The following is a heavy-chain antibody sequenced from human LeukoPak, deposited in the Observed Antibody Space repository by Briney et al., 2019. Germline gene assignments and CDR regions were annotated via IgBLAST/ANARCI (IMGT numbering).Heavy chain of an antibody. J-gene: IGHJ4*02. D-gene: IGHD3-3*01. V-gene: IGHV1-18*01. CDR2: ISAYNGNT. CDR1: GYTFTSYG. CDR3: ARVPLDDFWSGYYPLAY. Sequence: GASVKVSCKASGYTFTSYGISWVRQAPGQGLEWMGWISAYNGNTNYAQKLQGRVTMTTDTSTSPAYLELRSLRSDDTAVYYCARVPLDDFWSGYYPLAYWGQGTLVTVSS.